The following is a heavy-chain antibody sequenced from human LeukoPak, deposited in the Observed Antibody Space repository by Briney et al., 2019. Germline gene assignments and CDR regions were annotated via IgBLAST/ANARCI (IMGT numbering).Heavy chain of an antibody. CDR3: ASQGYYGGDCYPYDAFDI. V-gene: IGHV3-21*01. CDR1: GFTFSSYS. D-gene: IGHD2-21*02. J-gene: IGHJ3*02. CDR2: ISSSSSYI. Sequence: GGSLRLSCAASGFTFSSYSMNWVRQAPGKGLEWVSSISSSSSYICYADSVKGRFTISRDNAKNSLYLQMNSLRAEDTAVYYCASQGYYGGDCYPYDAFDIWGQGTMVSVSS.